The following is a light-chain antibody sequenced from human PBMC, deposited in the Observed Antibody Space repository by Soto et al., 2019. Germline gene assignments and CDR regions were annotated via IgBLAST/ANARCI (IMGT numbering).Light chain of an antibody. CDR2: EGS. J-gene: IGLJ1*01. CDR1: SSDVGRYNI. Sequence: QSVLTQPASVSGSPGQSITISCTGTSSDVGRYNIVSWYQQHPGKAPKLMIYEGSKRPSGVSNRFSGSKSGNTASLTIPGLQAEDEADYYCCSYAGSSTYVFGTGTKVTVL. V-gene: IGLV2-23*01. CDR3: CSYAGSSTYV.